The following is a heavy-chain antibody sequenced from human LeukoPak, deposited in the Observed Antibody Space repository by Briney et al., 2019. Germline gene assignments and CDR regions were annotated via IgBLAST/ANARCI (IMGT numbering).Heavy chain of an antibody. Sequence: GGSLRLSCAASGFTFSSYGMHWVRQAPGKGLEWVAVISYDGSNKYYADSVEGRFTISRDNSKNTLYLQMNSLRAEDTAVYYCAKDLHSGYDYWGQGTLVTVSS. D-gene: IGHD5-12*01. CDR1: GFTFSSYG. CDR2: ISYDGSNK. CDR3: AKDLHSGYDY. V-gene: IGHV3-30*18. J-gene: IGHJ4*02.